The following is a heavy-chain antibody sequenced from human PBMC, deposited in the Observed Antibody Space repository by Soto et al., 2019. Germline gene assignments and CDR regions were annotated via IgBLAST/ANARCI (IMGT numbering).Heavy chain of an antibody. Sequence: SETLSLTCAVYGGSFSGYYWSWIRQPPGKGLEWIGEINHSGSTNYNPSLKSRVTISVDTSKNQFSLKLSSVTAADTAVYYCARGSTIVVVPAARWFDPWGQGTLVTVSS. CDR2: INHSGST. D-gene: IGHD2-2*01. J-gene: IGHJ5*02. CDR1: GGSFSGYY. CDR3: ARGSTIVVVPAARWFDP. V-gene: IGHV4-34*01.